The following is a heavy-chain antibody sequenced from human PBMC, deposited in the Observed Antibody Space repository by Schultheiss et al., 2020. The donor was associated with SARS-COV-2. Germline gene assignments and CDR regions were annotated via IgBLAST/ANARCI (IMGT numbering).Heavy chain of an antibody. CDR2: IYYSGST. Sequence: SETLSLTCTVSGGSIRSSTYYWGWIRQPPGKGLEWIGYIYYSGSTYYNPSLKSRVTISVDTSKNQFSLKLSSVTAADTAVYYCARSKQQLCYWYFDLWGRGTLVTGSS. CDR1: GGSIRSSTYY. CDR3: ARSKQQLCYWYFDL. D-gene: IGHD6-13*01. V-gene: IGHV4-39*07. J-gene: IGHJ2*01.